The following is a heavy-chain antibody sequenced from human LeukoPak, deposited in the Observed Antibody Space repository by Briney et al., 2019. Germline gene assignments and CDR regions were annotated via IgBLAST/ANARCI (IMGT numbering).Heavy chain of an antibody. CDR2: IRSDGRST. V-gene: IGHV3-74*01. J-gene: IGHJ4*02. D-gene: IGHD2-21*01. CDR1: GFTFSYHW. Sequence: GGSLRLSCAASGFTFSYHWMHWVRQAPGKGLVWVSRIRSDGRSTTYADSVRGRFTISRDNSKNTMYLQMSNLRVEDTAIYYCARGSLASHDYWGQGTLVTVFS. CDR3: ARGSLASHDY.